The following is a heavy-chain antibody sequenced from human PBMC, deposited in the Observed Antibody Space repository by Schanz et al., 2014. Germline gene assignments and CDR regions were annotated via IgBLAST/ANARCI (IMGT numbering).Heavy chain of an antibody. D-gene: IGHD6-19*01. CDR3: ARLGTGMAVAGSVIDSYYYYMDV. CDR1: GYTFTTYY. V-gene: IGHV1-8*01. CDR2: MNSNSGNT. J-gene: IGHJ6*03. Sequence: QVQLLQSGAEVKKPGASMKVSCKASGYTFTTYYMLWVRQAPGQGLEWMGWMNSNSGNTGYAQKFQGRVTMTRNTSISTAYMELSSLRSEDTAVYYCARLGTGMAVAGSVIDSYYYYMDVWGEGTTVTVSS.